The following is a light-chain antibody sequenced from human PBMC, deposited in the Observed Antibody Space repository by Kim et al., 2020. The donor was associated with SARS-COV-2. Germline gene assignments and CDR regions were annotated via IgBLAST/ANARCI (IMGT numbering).Light chain of an antibody. CDR1: SSNIGSNT. V-gene: IGLV1-44*01. J-gene: IGLJ1*01. Sequence: QRVTISCSGSSSNIGSNTVVWYQQLPGTAPNLLIYTNNQRPSGVPDRFSGSKSGTSASLAISGLQSEDEADYYCAAWDDSLNGFYVFGTGTKVTVL. CDR2: TNN. CDR3: AAWDDSLNGFYV.